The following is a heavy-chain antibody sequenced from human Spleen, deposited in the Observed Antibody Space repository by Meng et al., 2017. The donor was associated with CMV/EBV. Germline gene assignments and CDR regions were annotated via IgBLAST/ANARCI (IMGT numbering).Heavy chain of an antibody. CDR1: GGSISSSNL. J-gene: IGHJ4*02. CDR2: IYQSGST. Sequence: QVQLQESGPGLVKPSGTLSLTCAVSGGSISSSNLWTWVRQVPGKGLEWIGEIYQSGSTNYNPSLKSRVTISVDKFKNQFSLKLGSVTAAETAVYYCARIERRRILKYCGSDCSTTDYWGQGTLVTVSS. V-gene: IGHV4-4*02. CDR3: ARIERRRILKYCGSDCSTTDY. D-gene: IGHD2-21*02.